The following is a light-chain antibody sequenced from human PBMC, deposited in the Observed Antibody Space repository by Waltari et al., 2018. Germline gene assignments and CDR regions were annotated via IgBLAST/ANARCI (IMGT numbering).Light chain of an antibody. CDR2: QDT. V-gene: IGLV3-1*01. Sequence: SYDLTPSPSESVSPGQTARITCSGHKLEDQYANWYQQKAGQSPVLVIYQDTKRPLGIPGRFSGSSSGNTATLTISGTQSLDEADYFCQVWDTTTAVFGGGTKVTVL. CDR3: QVWDTTTAV. J-gene: IGLJ3*02. CDR1: KLEDQY.